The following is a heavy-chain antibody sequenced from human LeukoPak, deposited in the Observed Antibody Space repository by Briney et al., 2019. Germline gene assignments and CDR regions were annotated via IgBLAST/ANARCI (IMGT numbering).Heavy chain of an antibody. J-gene: IGHJ3*02. CDR1: GFTFSRNW. D-gene: IGHD3-10*01. V-gene: IGHV3-7*01. Sequence: GGSLRLSCAASGFTFSRNWMSWVRQAPGKGLEWVASIKEDGSEKYYADSVRGRFTISRDNAKNSVFLQMNSLRVEDTSVFYCARVGWFGSKRNLHDAFDIWGQGTMVTVSS. CDR2: IKEDGSEK. CDR3: ARVGWFGSKRNLHDAFDI.